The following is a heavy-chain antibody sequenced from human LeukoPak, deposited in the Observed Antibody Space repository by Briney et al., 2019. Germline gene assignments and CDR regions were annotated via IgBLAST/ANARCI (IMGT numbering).Heavy chain of an antibody. V-gene: IGHV1-2*02. D-gene: IGHD6-19*01. CDR1: GYTFTGYY. CDR2: INPNSGGT. J-gene: IGHJ3*02. Sequence: GSSVNVSCKASGYTFTGYYMHWVRQAPGQGLEWMGWINPNSGGTNYAQKFQGRVTMTRDTSISTAYMELSRLRSDDTAVYYCAREYSRGWNDAFDIWGQGTMVTVSS. CDR3: AREYSRGWNDAFDI.